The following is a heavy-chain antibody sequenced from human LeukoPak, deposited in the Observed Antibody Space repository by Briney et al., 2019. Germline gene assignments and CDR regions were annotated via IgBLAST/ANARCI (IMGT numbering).Heavy chain of an antibody. Sequence: SETLSLTCTVSGGSISNYFWSWIRQPPGKGLEWVAYIYDSGTSNYNPSLKSRVTISVDTFKNQFSLSLSSVTAADTAVYYCARSNGWYSFDYWGQGTLVTVSS. J-gene: IGHJ4*02. CDR1: GGSISNYF. V-gene: IGHV4-59*01. D-gene: IGHD6-19*01. CDR3: ARSNGWYSFDY. CDR2: IYDSGTS.